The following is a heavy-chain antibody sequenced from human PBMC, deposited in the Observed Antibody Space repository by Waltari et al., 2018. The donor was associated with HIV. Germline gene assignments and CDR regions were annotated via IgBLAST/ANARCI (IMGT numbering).Heavy chain of an antibody. CDR1: GFTFSSYW. CDR3: ARAGGNDYGNP. D-gene: IGHD4-17*01. Sequence: LVQPGGSLRLSCAASGFTFSSYWMHWVRQAPGKGLVWVSRINSDGSSTSYADSVKGRFTISRDNAKNTLYLQMNSLRAEDTAVYYCARAGGNDYGNPWGQGTLVTVSS. V-gene: IGHV3-74*01. J-gene: IGHJ5*02. CDR2: INSDGSST.